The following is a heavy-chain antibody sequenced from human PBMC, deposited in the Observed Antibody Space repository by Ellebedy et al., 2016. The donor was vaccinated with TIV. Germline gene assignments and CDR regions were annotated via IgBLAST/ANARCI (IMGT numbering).Heavy chain of an antibody. V-gene: IGHV4-34*01. CDR2: INHSGST. CDR1: GGSFSGYY. J-gene: IGHJ4*02. D-gene: IGHD6-13*01. Sequence: SETLSLXXAVYGGSFSGYYWSWIRQPPGKGLEWIGEINHSGSTNYNPSLKSRVTISVDTSKNQFSLKLSSVTAADTAVYYCARGRGIAAAGTNSWGQGTLVTVSS. CDR3: ARGRGIAAAGTNS.